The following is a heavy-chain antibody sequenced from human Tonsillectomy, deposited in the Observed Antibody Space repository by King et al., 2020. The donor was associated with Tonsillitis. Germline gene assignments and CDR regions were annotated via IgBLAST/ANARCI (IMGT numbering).Heavy chain of an antibody. D-gene: IGHD2-21*01. J-gene: IGHJ5*02. Sequence: VQLQQWGAGLLKPSETLSLTCAVYGGSFSGYYWSWIRQPPGKGLEWIGESNHSGSTNYNPSLKSRVTISVDTSKNQFSLKLSSVTAADTAVYYCARYFGSYELDPWGQGTLVTVSS. CDR2: SNHSGST. CDR1: GGSFSGYY. V-gene: IGHV4-34*01. CDR3: ARYFGSYELDP.